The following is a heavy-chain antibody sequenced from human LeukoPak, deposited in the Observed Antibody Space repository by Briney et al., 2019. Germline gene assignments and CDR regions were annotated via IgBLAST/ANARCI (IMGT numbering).Heavy chain of an antibody. CDR3: AKGGGNYYDSSGYYTPNSPFDY. CDR2: ISGSGGST. J-gene: IGHJ4*02. D-gene: IGHD3-22*01. CDR1: GFTFSSYA. Sequence: PGGSLRLSCAASGFTFSSYAMSWVRQAPGKGLEWVSAISGSGGSTYYADSVKGRFTIPRDDSKNTLYLQMNSLRAEDTAVYYCAKGGGNYYDSSGYYTPNSPFDYWGQGTLVTVSS. V-gene: IGHV3-23*01.